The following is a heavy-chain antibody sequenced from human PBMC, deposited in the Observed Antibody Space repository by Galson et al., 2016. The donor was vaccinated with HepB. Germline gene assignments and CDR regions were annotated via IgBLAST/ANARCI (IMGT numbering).Heavy chain of an antibody. D-gene: IGHD3-10*01. Sequence: PALVKPTQTLTLTCTFSGFSLSTSGMGVGWIRQPPGKAPEWLALIYWDDYERYSPSLKSRLTITRDTSENQVVLTMSNMDPVDTATYYCVHITTELRGVLKRRRDACFDYWGQGTLVTVSS. V-gene: IGHV2-5*02. J-gene: IGHJ4*02. CDR2: IYWDDYE. CDR3: VHITTELRGVLKRRRDACFDY. CDR1: GFSLSTSGMG.